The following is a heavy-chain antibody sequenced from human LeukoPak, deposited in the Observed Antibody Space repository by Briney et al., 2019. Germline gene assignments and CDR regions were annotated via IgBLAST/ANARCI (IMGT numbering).Heavy chain of an antibody. Sequence: SETLSLTCTASGGSISSYYLSWVRQPPGKGLEWIGYIYYSGSTNYNTSLKNRVTISVDTSKNQFSLRLSSVNAAYPAVYYCARSSLGEWENQGAQEPLVTLSS. J-gene: IGHJ4*02. CDR2: IYYSGST. CDR3: ARSSLGEWENQ. V-gene: IGHV4-59*01. D-gene: IGHD3-16*01. CDR1: GGSISSYY.